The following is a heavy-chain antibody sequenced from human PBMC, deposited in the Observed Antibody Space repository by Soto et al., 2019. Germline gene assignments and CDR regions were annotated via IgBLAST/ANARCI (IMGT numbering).Heavy chain of an antibody. J-gene: IGHJ3*02. V-gene: IGHV3-74*01. CDR1: GFTFSSYW. CDR2: INNAGSTT. Sequence: QPGGSLRLSCAASGFTFSSYWMHWVRQAPGKGLVWVSRINNAGSTTNYADSVKGRFTISRDNAKNTLYLQMNSLRSDDTAVYYCARAVAMGRYDFYAFDIWGQGTMVTVSS. CDR3: ARAVAMGRYDFYAFDI. D-gene: IGHD3-3*01.